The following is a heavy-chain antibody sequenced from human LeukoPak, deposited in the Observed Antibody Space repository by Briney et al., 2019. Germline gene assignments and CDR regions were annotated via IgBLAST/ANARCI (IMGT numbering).Heavy chain of an antibody. D-gene: IGHD5-18*01. Sequence: PGGSLRLSCAASGFTFSDYYMSWIRQAPGKGLEWVSAISGSGGSTYYADSVKGRFTISRDNSKNTLYLQMNSLRAEDTAVYYCANLLGYSYGPTGGRDNWFDPWGQGTLVTVSS. CDR3: ANLLGYSYGPTGGRDNWFDP. J-gene: IGHJ5*02. CDR2: ISGSGGST. CDR1: GFTFSDYY. V-gene: IGHV3-23*01.